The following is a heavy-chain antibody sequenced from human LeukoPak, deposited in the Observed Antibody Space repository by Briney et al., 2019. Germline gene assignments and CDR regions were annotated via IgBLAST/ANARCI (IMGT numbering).Heavy chain of an antibody. CDR3: ARGRYAVWSGQEDAFDI. CDR1: GYTFTSYD. D-gene: IGHD3-3*01. Sequence: ASVKVSCKASGYTFTSYDVNWARQAPGQGLEWMGSMNPHSGNTGYAQRFQGRVTMTRNTSISTAYMELSSLRSEDTAVYYCARGRYAVWSGQEDAFDIWGQGTMVTVSS. J-gene: IGHJ3*02. V-gene: IGHV1-8*01. CDR2: MNPHSGNT.